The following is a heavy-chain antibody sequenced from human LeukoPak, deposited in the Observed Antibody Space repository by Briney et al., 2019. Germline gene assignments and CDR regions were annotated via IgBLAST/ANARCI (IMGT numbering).Heavy chain of an antibody. CDR3: ARRRVVVAATRDYGMDV. V-gene: IGHV4-34*01. D-gene: IGHD2-15*01. Sequence: SETLSLTCAVHGGSFSGYYWSWIRQPPGKGLEWIGEINHSGSTNYNPSLKSRVTISVDTSKNQFSLKLSSVTAADTAVYYCARRRVVVAATRDYGMDVWGQGTTVTVSS. CDR1: GGSFSGYY. CDR2: INHSGST. J-gene: IGHJ6*02.